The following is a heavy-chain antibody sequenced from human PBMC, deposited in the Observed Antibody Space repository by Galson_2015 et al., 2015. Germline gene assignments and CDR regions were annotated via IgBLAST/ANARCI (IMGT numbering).Heavy chain of an antibody. J-gene: IGHJ5*02. CDR1: GYSFTSYW. CDR2: IYPGDSDT. V-gene: IGHV5-51*07. CDR3: ARRQKYFAGRRDPSYWFDP. D-gene: IGHD3-9*01. Sequence: QSGAEVKKPGESLKISCEGSGYSFTSYWVAWVHQRPGKGLEYMGIIYPGDSDTRYSPSFQGQVTFSADKSINTVYLQWSSLKASDTAMYYCARRQKYFAGRRDPSYWFDPWGQGTLATVSP.